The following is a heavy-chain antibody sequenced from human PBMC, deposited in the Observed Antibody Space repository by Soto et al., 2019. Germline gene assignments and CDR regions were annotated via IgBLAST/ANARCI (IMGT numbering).Heavy chain of an antibody. CDR3: ARGGVANSTFGY. CDR1: GYNFAGYW. D-gene: IGHD3-3*01. J-gene: IGHJ4*02. V-gene: IGHV5-51*01. Sequence: PGESLKISCKVSGYNFAGYWIAGVRQMPGKDLELMGIIYPSDPDTRYRPSFQGQVDISADKSISSAYLQWSSLRASDTAMYYWARGGVANSTFGYCVQGTPVTDSS. CDR2: IYPSDPDT.